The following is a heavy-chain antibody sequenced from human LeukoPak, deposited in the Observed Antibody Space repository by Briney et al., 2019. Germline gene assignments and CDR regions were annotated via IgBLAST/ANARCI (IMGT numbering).Heavy chain of an antibody. Sequence: GGSLQISCKGSGCRFTNYWIGWVRQLPGKGLEGMGIIYPGDAHTRYSPSFQDQVTISADKSINTAYLQWSSLKASDTAMYYCARGPYGYASSATLGSYNWFDPWGQGTLVTVSS. V-gene: IGHV5-51*01. J-gene: IGHJ5*02. CDR1: GCRFTNYW. D-gene: IGHD3-10*01. CDR2: IYPGDAHT. CDR3: ARGPYGYASSATLGSYNWFDP.